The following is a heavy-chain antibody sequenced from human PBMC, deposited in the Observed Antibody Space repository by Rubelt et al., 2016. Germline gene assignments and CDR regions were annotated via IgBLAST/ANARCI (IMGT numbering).Heavy chain of an antibody. D-gene: IGHD3-22*01. CDR2: ISVYNGNT. V-gene: IGHV1-18*01. CDR1: GYTFNSYG. CDR3: ARVEYYYDSSGYSDY. Sequence: QVQLVQSGAEVKKPGASVKVSCKASGYTFNSYGISWVRQAPGQGIEWMGWISVYNGNTNYAQEVQGRVTMTTDTSTSTAYMELRSLRSDDTAVYYCARVEYYYDSSGYSDYWGQGTLVTVSS. J-gene: IGHJ4*02.